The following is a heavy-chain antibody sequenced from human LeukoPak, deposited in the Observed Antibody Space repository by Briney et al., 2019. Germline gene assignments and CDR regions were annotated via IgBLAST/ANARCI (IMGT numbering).Heavy chain of an antibody. V-gene: IGHV4-59*01. Sequence: SETLSLTCTVSGGSISSYYWSWIRQPPGKGLECIGYIYYSGSTNYNPSLKSRVTISVDTSKNQFSLKLSSVTAADTAVYYCARAPDFWSGYFDYWGQGTLVTVSS. CDR3: ARAPDFWSGYFDY. CDR1: GGSISSYY. D-gene: IGHD3-3*01. CDR2: IYYSGST. J-gene: IGHJ4*02.